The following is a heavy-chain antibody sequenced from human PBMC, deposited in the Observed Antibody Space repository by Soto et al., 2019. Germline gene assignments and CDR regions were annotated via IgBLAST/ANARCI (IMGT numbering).Heavy chain of an antibody. CDR1: GFTFGSYA. CDR3: AKDPKYSSDWYIFFQH. V-gene: IGHV3-23*01. CDR2: IDGSGDNT. J-gene: IGHJ1*01. Sequence: VGSLRLSCAASGFTFGSYALTWVRQSPGKGLEWVSTIDGSGDNTYYADSVKGRFTISRDNSKNRLYLQMNSLRAEDTAVYYCAKDPKYSSDWYIFFQHWGQGTLVTVSS. D-gene: IGHD6-13*01.